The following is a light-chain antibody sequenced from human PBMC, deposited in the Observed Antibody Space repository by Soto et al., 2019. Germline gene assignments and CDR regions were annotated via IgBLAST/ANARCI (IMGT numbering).Light chain of an antibody. CDR1: QRISSW. CDR3: QQYNSYPVT. J-gene: IGKJ2*01. Sequence: DIQMTQSPSTLSASVGDRVTITCRARQRISSWLAWYQHKPGKAPKLLSYDASSLERGVPSRFSGSGSGTEFTLTISSLQPDDFATYYCQQYNSYPVTFGQGTKLEIK. V-gene: IGKV1-5*01. CDR2: DAS.